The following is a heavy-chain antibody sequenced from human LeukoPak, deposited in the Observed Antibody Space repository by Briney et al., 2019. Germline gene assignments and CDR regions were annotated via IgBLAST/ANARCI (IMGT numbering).Heavy chain of an antibody. Sequence: GGSLRLSCAASGFTFSSYAMSWVRQAPGKGLEWVPAISGSGGSTYYADSVKGRFTISRDNSKNTLYLQMNSLRAEDTAVYYCAKYYGSGSYSFVDYWGQGTLVTVSS. CDR1: GFTFSSYA. D-gene: IGHD3-10*01. CDR3: AKYYGSGSYSFVDY. J-gene: IGHJ4*02. V-gene: IGHV3-23*01. CDR2: ISGSGGST.